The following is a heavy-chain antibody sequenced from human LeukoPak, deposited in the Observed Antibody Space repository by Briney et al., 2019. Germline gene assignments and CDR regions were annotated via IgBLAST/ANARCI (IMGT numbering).Heavy chain of an antibody. Sequence: SGPTLVKPTQTLTLTCTFSGFSVSPSGVGVDWIRQPPGKALEWLALIYWDDDNRYSPSLKSRLTITKDTSKNHVVLTMTNVDPVDTATYYFAHRQLSQRGFHFDYWGQGTLVTVSS. D-gene: IGHD3-16*02. V-gene: IGHV2-5*02. CDR1: GFSVSPSGVG. J-gene: IGHJ4*02. CDR3: AHRQLSQRGFHFDY. CDR2: IYWDDDN.